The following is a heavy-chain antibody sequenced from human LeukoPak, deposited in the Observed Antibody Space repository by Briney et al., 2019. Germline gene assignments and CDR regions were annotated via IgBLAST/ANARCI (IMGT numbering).Heavy chain of an antibody. D-gene: IGHD3-16*01. V-gene: IGHV1-18*01. CDR2: ISAYNGNT. J-gene: IGHJ6*02. CDR1: GYTFISYG. Sequence: ASVKVSCKASGYTFISYGISWVRQAPGQGLAWMGLISAYNGNTNYAQKLQGRVTMTTDTSTSTAYMELRSLRSDDTAVYYCAGDLYTTYDYGMDVWGQGTTVTVSS. CDR3: AGDLYTTYDYGMDV.